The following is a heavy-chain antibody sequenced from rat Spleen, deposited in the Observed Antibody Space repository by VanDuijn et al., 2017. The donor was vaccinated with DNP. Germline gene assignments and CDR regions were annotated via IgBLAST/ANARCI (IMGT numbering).Heavy chain of an antibody. V-gene: IGHV2-41*01. Sequence: QVQLKESGPGLVQPSQTLSLTCTVAGFSLTSNSVHWVRQSPGKGLEWMGVIWNNGGTRYNSVLKSRLSITKDTSKSQVFLKMNSLQTEDTAMYFCALAGRGALDAWGQGTSVTVSS. CDR1: GFSLTSNS. CDR2: IWNNGGT. CDR3: ALAGRGALDA. D-gene: IGHD1-4*01. J-gene: IGHJ4*01.